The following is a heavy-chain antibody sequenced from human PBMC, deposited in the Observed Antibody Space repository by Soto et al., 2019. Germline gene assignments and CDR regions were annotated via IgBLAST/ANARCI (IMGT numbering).Heavy chain of an antibody. V-gene: IGHV1-18*01. CDR1: GSTFTRYG. J-gene: IGHJ2*01. Sequence: XSVKVSCKASGSTFTRYGISWVRQAPGQGLEWMAPXSAYNXNTNHEKKLQXXVTMTKDXXKSKAYMEMRSLRSDDTAVYYCARHGHDWYFDLWGRGTLVTVSS. CDR2: XSAYNXNT. CDR3: ARHGHDWYFDL.